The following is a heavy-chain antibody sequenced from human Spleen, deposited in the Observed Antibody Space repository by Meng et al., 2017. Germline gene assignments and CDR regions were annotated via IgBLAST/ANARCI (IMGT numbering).Heavy chain of an antibody. J-gene: IGHJ6*02. CDR2: IKQDGSEK. Sequence: GESLKISCAASGFTFSSYWMSWVRQAPGKGLEWVANIKQDGSEKYYVDSVKGRFTISRDNAKNSLYLQMNSLRAEDTAVYYCASGRDELWFGELLYRKGVYYYYGMDVWGQGTTVTVSS. CDR3: ASGRDELWFGELLYRKGVYYYYGMDV. V-gene: IGHV3-7*01. CDR1: GFTFSSYW. D-gene: IGHD3-10*01.